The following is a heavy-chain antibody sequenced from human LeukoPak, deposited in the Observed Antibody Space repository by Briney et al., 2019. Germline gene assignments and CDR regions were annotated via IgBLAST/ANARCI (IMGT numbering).Heavy chain of an antibody. CDR2: IYYSGST. CDR3: ATESGYSSSWYYY. CDR1: GGSISSYY. D-gene: IGHD6-13*01. J-gene: IGHJ4*02. V-gene: IGHV4-59*12. Sequence: PSETLSLTCTVSGGSISSYYWSWIRQPPGKGLEWIGYIYYSGSTNYNPSLKSRVTISVDKSKNQFSLKLSSVTAADTAVYYCATESGYSSSWYYYWGQGTLVTVSS.